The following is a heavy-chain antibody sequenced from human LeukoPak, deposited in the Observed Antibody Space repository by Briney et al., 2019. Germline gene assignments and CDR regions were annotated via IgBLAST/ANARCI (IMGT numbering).Heavy chain of an antibody. Sequence: PGRSLRLSCAASGFNFDDYAMHWVRPAPGQGLEWVSGVSWNSGNIGYAYSVKGRFAISRDSAKNSLYLQMNSLRAEDMALYYCAKGYSYDMTYYFDYWGQGTLVTVSS. D-gene: IGHD5-18*01. J-gene: IGHJ4*02. V-gene: IGHV3-9*03. CDR3: AKGYSYDMTYYFDY. CDR2: VSWNSGNI. CDR1: GFNFDDYA.